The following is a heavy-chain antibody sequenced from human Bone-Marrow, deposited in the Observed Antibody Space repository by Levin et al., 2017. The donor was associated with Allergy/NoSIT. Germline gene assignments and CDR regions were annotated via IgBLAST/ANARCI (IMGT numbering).Heavy chain of an antibody. CDR3: ARFWTGAILENRGDY. CDR1: GYSISSGYY. D-gene: IGHD3/OR15-3a*01. J-gene: IGHJ4*02. CDR2: IYHSGST. Sequence: PSETLSLTCAVSGYSISSGYYWGWIRQPPGKGLEWIGSIYHSGSTYYNPSLKSRVTISVDTSKNQFSLKLSSVTAADTAVYYCARFWTGAILENRGDYWGQGTLVTVSS. V-gene: IGHV4-38-2*01.